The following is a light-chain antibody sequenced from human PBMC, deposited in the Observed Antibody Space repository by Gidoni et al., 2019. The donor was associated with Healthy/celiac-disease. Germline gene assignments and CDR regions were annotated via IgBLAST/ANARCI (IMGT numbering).Light chain of an antibody. CDR3: QSYDSSLSGSRV. Sequence: QSVLTQPPSVPGAPGPRVTISYTGSSSNTGAGYDVHWYQQLPGTAPKLLIYGNSNRPSGVPDRFSGSKSGTSASLAITGLQAEDEADYYCQSYDSSLSGSRVFGGGTKLTVL. CDR2: GNS. V-gene: IGLV1-40*01. CDR1: SSNTGAGYD. J-gene: IGLJ3*02.